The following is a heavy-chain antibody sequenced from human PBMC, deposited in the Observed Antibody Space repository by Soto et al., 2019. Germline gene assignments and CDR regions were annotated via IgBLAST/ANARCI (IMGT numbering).Heavy chain of an antibody. Sequence: PGGSLRLSCAASGFTVSSNYMSWVRQAPGKGLEWVSVIYSGGSTYYADSVQGRFTISRHTSKNTLYLQMNSLRAEDTAVYYCGKDNGAQVALDIGGQGTMVTVPS. CDR2: IYSGGST. CDR3: GKDNGAQVALDI. J-gene: IGHJ3*02. CDR1: GFTVSSNY. V-gene: IGHV3-53*04.